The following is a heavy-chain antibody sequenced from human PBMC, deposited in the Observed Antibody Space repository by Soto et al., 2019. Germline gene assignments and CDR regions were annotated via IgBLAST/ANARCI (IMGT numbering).Heavy chain of an antibody. CDR1: GFTLSSYW. CDR3: AGSIAAAGTCMFDP. D-gene: IGHD6-13*01. V-gene: IGHV3-74*01. J-gene: IGHJ5*02. CDR2: INSDGSST. Sequence: GGSLRLSFAASGFTLSSYWMHWVRQAPGKGLVWVSRINSDGSSTSYADSVKGRFTISRDNAKNTLYLEMNSLRAEDTAVYYCAGSIAAAGTCMFDPWGQGT.